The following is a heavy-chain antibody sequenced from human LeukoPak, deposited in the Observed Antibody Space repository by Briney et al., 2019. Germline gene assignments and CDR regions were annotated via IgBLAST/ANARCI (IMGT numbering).Heavy chain of an antibody. V-gene: IGHV3-72*01. Sequence: GGSLRLSCAASGFTFSDHFLVWVRQAPGKGLEWVGRTRNKANSYITEYAASVKGRFTISRDDSKNSLYLQMSSLKTDDTAMYYCASIRGTFGYWGQGTLVTVS. D-gene: IGHD1-26*01. J-gene: IGHJ4*02. CDR3: ASIRGTFGY. CDR1: GFTFSDHF. CDR2: TRNKANSYIT.